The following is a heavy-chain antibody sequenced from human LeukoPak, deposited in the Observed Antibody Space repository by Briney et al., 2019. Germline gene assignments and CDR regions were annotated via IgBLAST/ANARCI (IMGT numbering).Heavy chain of an antibody. CDR2: IRYDGSNK. J-gene: IGHJ5*02. Sequence: PGGSLRLSCAASGFTFSSYGMHWVRQAPGKGLEWVAFIRYDGSNKYYADSVKGRFTISRDNSKNTLYLQMNSLRAEDTAVYYCAKGWENSNYRKNWLDPWGQGTLVTVSS. CDR3: AKGWENSNYRKNWLDP. CDR1: GFTFSSYG. V-gene: IGHV3-30*02. D-gene: IGHD4-11*01.